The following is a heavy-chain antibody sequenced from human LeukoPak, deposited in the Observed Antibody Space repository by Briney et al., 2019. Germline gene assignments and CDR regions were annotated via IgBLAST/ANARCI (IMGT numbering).Heavy chain of an antibody. CDR1: GFTFRYHW. D-gene: IGHD6-6*01. V-gene: IGHV3-74*03. CDR2: ISSDGSST. CDR3: ARDQRVTGRPDIDY. Sequence: LAGGSLRLSCAASGFTFRYHWMHWVRQTPGKGLVWVSRISSDGSSTTYADSVKGRFTISRDNAKNTLYLQMNNLRAEDTAMYYCARDQRVTGRPDIDYWGQGTLVIVSS. J-gene: IGHJ4*02.